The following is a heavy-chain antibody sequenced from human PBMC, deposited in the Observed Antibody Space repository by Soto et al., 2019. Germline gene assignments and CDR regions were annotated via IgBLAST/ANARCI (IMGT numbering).Heavy chain of an antibody. CDR1: GFTFNHYG. J-gene: IGHJ4*02. Sequence: GGSLSLSCAASGFTFNHYGMAWVRQAPGKGLEWVSVISGSGGTTYYADSVKGRFTISRDYSKSTVYLQMNSLRVEDTALYSCAKVIVLGASTIEFWGPGTLVTVSS. CDR2: ISGSGGTT. V-gene: IGHV3-23*01. D-gene: IGHD6-6*01. CDR3: AKVIVLGASTIEF.